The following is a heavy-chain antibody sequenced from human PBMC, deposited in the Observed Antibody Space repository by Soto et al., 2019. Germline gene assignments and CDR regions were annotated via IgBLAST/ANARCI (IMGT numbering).Heavy chain of an antibody. V-gene: IGHV1-18*01. CDR2: ISADNGNT. J-gene: IGHJ4*02. CDR3: ARDPPPADY. CDR1: GYTFTSYY. Sequence: QVQLVQSGAEVKKPGASVKVSCKASGYTFTSYYITWVRQAAGRGLEWMGWISADNGNTNYAQKLQDRVTRTTDTSTSTAYMELRSLRSDDTAVYYCARDPPPADYWGQGTLVTVSS.